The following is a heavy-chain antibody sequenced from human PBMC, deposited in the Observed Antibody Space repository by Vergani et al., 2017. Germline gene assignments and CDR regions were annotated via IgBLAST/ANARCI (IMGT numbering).Heavy chain of an antibody. CDR1: GYNFTSFD. V-gene: IGHV1-8*01. J-gene: IGHJ5*02. CDR3: ARGVLDSKYRHNWFGP. Sequence: QEQLVQSGAEVRKPGASVKVSCKASGYNFTSFDINWVRLATGQGLEWMGWMNPKSGNTAYAAKFQGRIIMTRDSSTDTAYMEMKSLRSEDTAIYFCARGVLDSKYRHNWFGPWGQGTVVTVSS. D-gene: IGHD3/OR15-3a*01. CDR2: MNPKSGNT.